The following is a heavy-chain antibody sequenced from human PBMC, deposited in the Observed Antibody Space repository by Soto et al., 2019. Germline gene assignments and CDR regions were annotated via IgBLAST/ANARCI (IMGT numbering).Heavy chain of an antibody. J-gene: IGHJ6*02. V-gene: IGHV1-2*02. Sequence: GASVKVFCKASGYIFTGYHIHWVRQAPGRGLEWMGWINPNSGDTEYAQNFQGRVTMTRDTSFNLVYMEMSGLMSDDTAVYYCARDARGTRGFDEMDIWGQGTTVTVS. CDR3: ARDARGTRGFDEMDI. D-gene: IGHD3-9*01. CDR2: INPNSGDT. CDR1: GYIFTGYH.